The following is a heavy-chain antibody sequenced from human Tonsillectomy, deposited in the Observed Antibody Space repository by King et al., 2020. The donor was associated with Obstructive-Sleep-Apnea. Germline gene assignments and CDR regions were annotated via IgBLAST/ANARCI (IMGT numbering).Heavy chain of an antibody. CDR2: IYYSGST. CDR3: AYSSGGSYYYGMDV. J-gene: IGHJ6*02. V-gene: IGHV4-59*01. D-gene: IGHD3-22*01. CDR1: GGSISSYY. Sequence: VQLQESGPGLVKPSETLSLTCTVSGGSISSYYWSWIRQPPGKGLEWIGYIYYSGSTNYNPSLTSRVTISVDTSKTQFSLKLSSVTAADTAVYYCAYSSGGSYYYGMDVWGQGTTVTVSS.